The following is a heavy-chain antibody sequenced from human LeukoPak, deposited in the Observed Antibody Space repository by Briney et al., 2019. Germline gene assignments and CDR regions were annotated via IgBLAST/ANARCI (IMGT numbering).Heavy chain of an antibody. V-gene: IGHV4-4*02. Sequence: PSETLSLTCDVSGGXVTSTNWWTWVRQPPGKVLEWIWEVHLDGRTNYTPSLKSRLIMSVDLPENHISLKLTSVTAADTAVYYCAREGGFYRPLDYSGQGTLVTVSS. CDR2: VHLDGRT. CDR1: GGXVTSTNW. D-gene: IGHD3-3*01. CDR3: AREGGFYRPLDY. J-gene: IGHJ4*02.